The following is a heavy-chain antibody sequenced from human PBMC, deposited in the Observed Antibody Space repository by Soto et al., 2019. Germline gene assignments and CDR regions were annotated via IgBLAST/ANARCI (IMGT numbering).Heavy chain of an antibody. CDR1: GFTFSSYS. V-gene: IGHV3-21*01. Sequence: EVQLVESGGGLVKPGGSLRLSCAASGFTFSSYSMNWVRQAPGKGLEWVSSISSSSSYIYYADSVKGRFTISRDNAKNSQYLKMNSMRAEDTAVYYCARGVSYDAHPFDYWGQGTLVTVSS. CDR3: ARGVSYDAHPFDY. CDR2: ISSSSSYI. J-gene: IGHJ4*02. D-gene: IGHD5-12*01.